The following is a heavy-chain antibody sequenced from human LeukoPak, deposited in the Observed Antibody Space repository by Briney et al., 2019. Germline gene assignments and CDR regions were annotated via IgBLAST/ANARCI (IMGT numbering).Heavy chain of an antibody. CDR1: GFTFDDYA. Sequence: GGSLRLSCAASGFTFDDYAMSWVRQAPGKGLEWVSGLNWNDGSTGYADSVKGRFTISRDNAKNSLYLQMNSLRAEDTALYYCARVVIQASGWSFYYYMDVWGKGTTVTVSS. J-gene: IGHJ6*03. CDR2: LNWNDGST. CDR3: ARVVIQASGWSFYYYMDV. D-gene: IGHD6-19*01. V-gene: IGHV3-20*04.